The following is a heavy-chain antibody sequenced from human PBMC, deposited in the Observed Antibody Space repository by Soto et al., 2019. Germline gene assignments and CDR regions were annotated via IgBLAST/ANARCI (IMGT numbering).Heavy chain of an antibody. V-gene: IGHV3-23*01. Sequence: GGSLRLSCAASGFTFSSYAMSWVRQAPGKGLEWVSAISGSGGSTYYADSVKGRFTISRDNSKNTLYLQMNSLRAEDTAVYYCAKGTRSGSLWYLDFSGRGTLVTGSS. CDR1: GFTFSSYA. CDR3: AKGTRSGSLWYLDF. D-gene: IGHD1-26*01. CDR2: ISGSGGST. J-gene: IGHJ2*01.